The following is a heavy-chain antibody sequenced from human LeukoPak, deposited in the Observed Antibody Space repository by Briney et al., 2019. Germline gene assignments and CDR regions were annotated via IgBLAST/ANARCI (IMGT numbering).Heavy chain of an antibody. J-gene: IGHJ6*03. D-gene: IGHD6-13*01. Sequence: GGSLRLSCAASGFTFSDYYMSWLRQAPGKGLEWVSYISSSGSTIYYADSVKGRFTISRDNAKNSLYLQMNSLRAEDTAVYYCARQYSSSWYGSYYMDVGGKGTTVTISS. CDR3: ARQYSSSWYGSYYMDV. V-gene: IGHV3-11*01. CDR2: ISSSGSTI. CDR1: GFTFSDYY.